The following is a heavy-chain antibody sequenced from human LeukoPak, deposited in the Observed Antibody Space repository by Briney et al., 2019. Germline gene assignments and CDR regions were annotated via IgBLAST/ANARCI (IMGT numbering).Heavy chain of an antibody. CDR3: ARHAPPVAGNHFHY. J-gene: IGHJ4*02. Sequence: KPSETLSLTCTVSGGSISSSSYYWGWIRQPPGKRLEWVGSIDYSGSTHYNPSPQSRVTISVDTSKNQFSLELTSVTAADTAVYYCARHAPPVAGNHFHYWGQGTLVTVSS. V-gene: IGHV4-39*01. D-gene: IGHD6-19*01. CDR1: GGSISSSSYY. CDR2: IDYSGST.